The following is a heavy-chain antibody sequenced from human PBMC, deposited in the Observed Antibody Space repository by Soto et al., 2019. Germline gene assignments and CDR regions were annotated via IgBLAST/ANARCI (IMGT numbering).Heavy chain of an antibody. J-gene: IGHJ6*02. CDR3: ARGRGSSWYHYYYGMDV. CDR1: GGSFSGYY. CDR2: INHSGST. Sequence: SDTLSLTCAVYGGSFSGYYWSWIRQPPGKGLEWIGEINHSGSTNYNPSLKSRVTISVDTSKNQFSLKLSSVTAADTAVYYCARGRGSSWYHYYYGMDVWGQGTTVTVS. D-gene: IGHD6-13*01. V-gene: IGHV4-34*01.